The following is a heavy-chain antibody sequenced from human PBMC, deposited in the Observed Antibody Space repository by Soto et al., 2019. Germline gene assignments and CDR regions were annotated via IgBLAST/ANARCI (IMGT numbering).Heavy chain of an antibody. CDR1: GGAFSSYA. CDR2: IIPIFGTA. D-gene: IGHD5-18*01. CDR3: ARDRNRRYSYGPSSLDAFDI. J-gene: IGHJ3*02. V-gene: IGHV1-69*13. Sequence: GASVKVSCKASGGAFSSYAISWVRQAPGQGLEWMGGIIPIFGTANYAQKFQGRVTITADESTSTAYMELSSLRSEDTAVYYCARDRNRRYSYGPSSLDAFDIWGQGTMVTVSS.